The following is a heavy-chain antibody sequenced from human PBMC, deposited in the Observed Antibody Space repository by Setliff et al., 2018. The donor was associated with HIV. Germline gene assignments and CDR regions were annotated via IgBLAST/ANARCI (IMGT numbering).Heavy chain of an antibody. Sequence: SETLSLTCSVSGGSIRSGSYYWSWIRQPAGKGLEWIGHIYSTGSTRYNPSLESRLTILVDTSRNQFSLKLNSVTAADTAVYYCARVPSAGVRGRPDLYHWFDPWGQGTLVTVSS. D-gene: IGHD3-3*01. V-gene: IGHV4-61*09. J-gene: IGHJ5*02. CDR3: ARVPSAGVRGRPDLYHWFDP. CDR2: IYSTGST. CDR1: GGSIRSGSYY.